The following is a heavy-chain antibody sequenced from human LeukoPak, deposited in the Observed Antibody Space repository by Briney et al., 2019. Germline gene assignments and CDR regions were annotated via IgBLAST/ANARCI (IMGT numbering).Heavy chain of an antibody. V-gene: IGHV4-30-4*08. CDR1: GGSISSGDYY. D-gene: IGHD3-22*01. Sequence: SETLSLTCTVSGGSISSGDYYWSWIRQPPGKGLEWIGYIYYSGSAYYNPSLKSRVTISVDTSKNQFSLKLSSVTAADTAVYYCARGDDSSGYYSGAFDIWGQGTMVTVSS. CDR2: IYYSGSA. J-gene: IGHJ3*02. CDR3: ARGDDSSGYYSGAFDI.